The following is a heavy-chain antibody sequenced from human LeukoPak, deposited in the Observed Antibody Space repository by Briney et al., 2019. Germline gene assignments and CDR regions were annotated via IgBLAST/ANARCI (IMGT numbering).Heavy chain of an antibody. CDR1: GYTFTSYG. Sequence: ASVKVSCKASGYTFTSYGISWVRQAPGQGLEWMGWISAYNGNTNYAQKLQGRVTMTTDTSTGTAYMELRSLRSDDTAVYYCARDRRYCTNGVCYRFDYWGQGTLVTVSS. V-gene: IGHV1-18*01. J-gene: IGHJ4*02. CDR3: ARDRRYCTNGVCYRFDY. D-gene: IGHD2-8*01. CDR2: ISAYNGNT.